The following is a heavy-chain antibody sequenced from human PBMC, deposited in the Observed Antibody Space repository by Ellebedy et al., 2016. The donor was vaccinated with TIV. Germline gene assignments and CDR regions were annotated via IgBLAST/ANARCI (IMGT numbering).Heavy chain of an antibody. J-gene: IGHJ3*02. D-gene: IGHD7-27*01. CDR2: ISGSSITL. Sequence: GGSLRLSCAASGFSFSSYSMNWVRQAPGKGLEWISYISGSSITLHYSDSVKGRLTISRDNAKNSLYLQMNGLRADDTAVYFCARDMAWGNERVNDAFDIWGHGTLVTVSS. CDR1: GFSFSSYS. CDR3: ARDMAWGNERVNDAFDI. V-gene: IGHV3-48*04.